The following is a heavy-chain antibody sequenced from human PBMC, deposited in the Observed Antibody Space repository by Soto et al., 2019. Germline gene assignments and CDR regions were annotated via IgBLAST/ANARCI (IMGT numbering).Heavy chain of an antibody. CDR2: ISGTSSQST. CDR1: GFRFSTNA. CDR3: AKVGNNWNWDV. J-gene: IGHJ6*02. D-gene: IGHD1-20*01. Sequence: EVQLLESGGGLVQPGGSLRLSCAASGFRFSTNAMSWVRQAPGKGLQWVDGISGTSSQSTYYPDSMKGRFTVSRGNSKNTVYLQMKSLRVEDTAIYCCAKVGNNWNWDVWGQGTTVTVSS. V-gene: IGHV3-23*01.